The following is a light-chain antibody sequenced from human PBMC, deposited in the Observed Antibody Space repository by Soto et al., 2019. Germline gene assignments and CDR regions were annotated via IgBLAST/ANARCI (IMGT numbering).Light chain of an antibody. V-gene: IGKV1-12*01. Sequence: DIQMTQSPSSVSASVGDRVTISCRASQNVSHWFAWYQQKPGKAPKLLIYPASTLQSGVPSRFSGSGSGTDFTLTISDLQPEDFATYYCQQAYSFPQGFGQGTKLEVK. J-gene: IGKJ2*03. CDR2: PAS. CDR3: QQAYSFPQG. CDR1: QNVSHW.